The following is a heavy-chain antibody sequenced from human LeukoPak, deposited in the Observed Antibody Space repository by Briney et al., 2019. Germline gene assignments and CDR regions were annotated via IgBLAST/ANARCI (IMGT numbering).Heavy chain of an antibody. CDR1: GFTFSSYA. Sequence: GGSLRLSCAASGFTFSSYAMSWVRQAPGKGLEWVSAISDSDGNTYYADSVKGRFTISRDNSKNTLYLQMNSLRAEDTAAYYCAKLGVTTPVDYWGQGTLVTVSS. D-gene: IGHD4-17*01. CDR3: AKLGVTTPVDY. CDR2: ISDSDGNT. V-gene: IGHV3-23*01. J-gene: IGHJ4*02.